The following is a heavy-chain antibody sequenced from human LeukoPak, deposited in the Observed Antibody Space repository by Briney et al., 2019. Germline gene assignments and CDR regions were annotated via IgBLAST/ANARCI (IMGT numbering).Heavy chain of an antibody. D-gene: IGHD2-8*01. Sequence: PGGSLRLSCAASGFTFSNYATDWVRQAPGKGLEWVSGISGSGGSAYYADSVKGRFTISRDSSKNTLFLQMNRLRAEDTAVYYCAKDRCTNGVCYFDSWGQGTLVTVSS. CDR3: AKDRCTNGVCYFDS. V-gene: IGHV3-23*01. J-gene: IGHJ4*02. CDR2: ISGSGGSA. CDR1: GFTFSNYA.